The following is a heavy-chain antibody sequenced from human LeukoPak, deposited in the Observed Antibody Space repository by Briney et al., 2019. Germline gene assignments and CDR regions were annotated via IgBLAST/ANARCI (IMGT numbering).Heavy chain of an antibody. CDR2: INPKRADT. V-gene: IGHV1-2*02. CDR3: VKDSGARLRLDS. CDR1: GYTFTGYY. Sequence: GASVKVSCKTSGYTFTGYYIHWVRQAPGQGLEWMGWINPKRADTYYAQKFQGRVTMSRDTSISTAYMDLSRLRSDDTAFYYCVKDSGARLRLDSWGQGTLVTVSS. J-gene: IGHJ4*02. D-gene: IGHD1-26*01.